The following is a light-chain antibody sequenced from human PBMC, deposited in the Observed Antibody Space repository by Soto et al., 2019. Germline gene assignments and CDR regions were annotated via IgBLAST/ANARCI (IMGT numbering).Light chain of an antibody. Sequence: QSVLTQPPSASGSPGESVTISCTGSGSDVGFYNYVSWYQQHPGKVPKLIIYEVTKRPSGVPDRFSGSKSGNTASLTVSGLQAEDEADYYCSSYAGTNNHHAFGTGTKLTVL. J-gene: IGLJ1*01. V-gene: IGLV2-8*01. CDR2: EVT. CDR3: SSYAGTNNHHA. CDR1: GSDVGFYNY.